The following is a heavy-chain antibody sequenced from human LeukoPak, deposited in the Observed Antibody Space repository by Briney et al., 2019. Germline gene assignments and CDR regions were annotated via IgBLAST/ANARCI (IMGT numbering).Heavy chain of an antibody. CDR2: INPNSGGT. Sequence: ASVKVSCKASGYTFTGYYMHWVRQAPGQGLEWMGWINPNSGGTNYAQKFQGRVTMTRDTSISTAYMQLSRLRSDDTAVYYCARSPHILTGENFDYWGQGTLLTVSS. J-gene: IGHJ4*02. V-gene: IGHV1-2*02. D-gene: IGHD3-9*01. CDR1: GYTFTGYY. CDR3: ARSPHILTGENFDY.